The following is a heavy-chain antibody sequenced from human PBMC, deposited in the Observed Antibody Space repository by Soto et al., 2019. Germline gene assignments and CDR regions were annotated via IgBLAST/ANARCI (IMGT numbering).Heavy chain of an antibody. CDR2: IYYSGST. J-gene: IGHJ3*02. V-gene: IGHV4-30-4*02. Sequence: SDTLSLTCTVYGGSISSGAYYWSWIRQPPVKGLEWIEYIYYSGSTYSNPSLKSRVTISVDTSKNQFSLKLSSVTAADTAVYYCARDRRYCSGGSCSADDAFDIWGQGTMVT. CDR3: ARDRRYCSGGSCSADDAFDI. CDR1: GGSISSGAYY. D-gene: IGHD2-15*01.